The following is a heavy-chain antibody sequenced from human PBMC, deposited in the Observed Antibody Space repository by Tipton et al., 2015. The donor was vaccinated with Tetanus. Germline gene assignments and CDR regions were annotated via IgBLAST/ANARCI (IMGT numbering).Heavy chain of an antibody. J-gene: IGHJ4*02. CDR1: GGSISSYY. Sequence: TLSLTCTVSGGSISSYYWSWIRQPPGKGLEWIGYIYYSGSTNYNPSLKSRVTISVDTFKNQFSLKLSSVTAADTAVYYCARAGGGSWGNFDYWGQGTLVTVSS. V-gene: IGHV4-59*01. D-gene: IGHD6-13*01. CDR2: IYYSGST. CDR3: ARAGGGSWGNFDY.